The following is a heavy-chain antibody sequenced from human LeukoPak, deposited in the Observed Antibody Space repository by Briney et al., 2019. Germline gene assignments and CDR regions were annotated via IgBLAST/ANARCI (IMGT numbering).Heavy chain of an antibody. CDR1: GFTFSTYA. J-gene: IGHJ4*02. D-gene: IGHD5-12*01. CDR2: VRGSGTDT. V-gene: IGHV3-23*01. Sequence: QPGRSLRLSCAASGFTFSTYAMSWVRHAPGKGLEWVSAVRGSGTDTYYADSVKGRFTISRDDSKNTLYLQMNSLRAEDTAIYYCAKTSRANSAYDSPFDYWGQGTLVTVSS. CDR3: AKTSRANSAYDSPFDY.